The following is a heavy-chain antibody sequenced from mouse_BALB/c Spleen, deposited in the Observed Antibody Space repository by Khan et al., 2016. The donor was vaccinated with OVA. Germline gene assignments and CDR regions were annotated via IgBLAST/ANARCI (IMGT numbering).Heavy chain of an antibody. V-gene: IGHV2-6-1*01. CDR2: IWHDGST. CDR1: GFSLTNYG. D-gene: IGHD2-10*01. CDR3: ARQPYYHYNVMDY. J-gene: IGHJ4*01. Sequence: QVQLKQSGPGLVAPSQSLSITCTISGFSLTNYGVHWVRQPPGKGLEWLVVIWHDGSTTYNSALKSRLTISKDNSKSQVFLKMNSLQTDYTAIYFCARQPYYHYNVMDYWGQGTSVTVSS.